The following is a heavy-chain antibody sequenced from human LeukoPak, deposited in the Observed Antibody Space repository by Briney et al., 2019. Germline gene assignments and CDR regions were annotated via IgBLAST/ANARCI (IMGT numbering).Heavy chain of an antibody. CDR3: ARVSSGGSSGYLFDY. D-gene: IGHD3-22*01. CDR2: INPNSGGT. Sequence: ASVKVSCKASGYTFTGYYMHWVRQAPGQGLEWMGRINPNSGGTNYAQKFQGRVTMTRDTSISTAYMELSRLRSDYTAVYYCARVSSGGSSGYLFDYWGQGTLVTVSS. J-gene: IGHJ4*02. CDR1: GYTFTGYY. V-gene: IGHV1-2*06.